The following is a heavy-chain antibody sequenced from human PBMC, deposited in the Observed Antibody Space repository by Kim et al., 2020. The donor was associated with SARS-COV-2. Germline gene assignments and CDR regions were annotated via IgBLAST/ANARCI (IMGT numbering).Heavy chain of an antibody. CDR1: GGSISSYY. Sequence: SETLSLTCTVSGGSISSYYWSWIRKPPGKVLEWIGYSYYSGSTNYNPSLKSRVTISVDTSKNQFSLKLSSVTAADTAVYYCARDKKYYYDSSGYYSGVNYYYGMGVWGAGTTVSVSS. CDR2: SYYSGST. V-gene: IGHV4-59*13. CDR3: ARDKKYYYDSSGYYSGVNYYYGMGV. J-gene: IGHJ6*02. D-gene: IGHD3-22*01.